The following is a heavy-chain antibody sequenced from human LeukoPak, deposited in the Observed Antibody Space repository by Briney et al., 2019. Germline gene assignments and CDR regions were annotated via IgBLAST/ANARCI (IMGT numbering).Heavy chain of an antibody. J-gene: IGHJ6*02. CDR1: GFTFSRFA. CDR2: IGGLGEST. D-gene: IGHD3-9*01. CDR3: AKDRDIILTGHGMDV. Sequence: GGSLRLSCEASGFTFSRFAMTWVRQAPWKGLEWVSTIGGLGESTNYADSVKGRSTISRDNSKNTLYLQMNNLRAEDTAVYYCAKDRDIILTGHGMDVWGQGTTVTVSS. V-gene: IGHV3-23*01.